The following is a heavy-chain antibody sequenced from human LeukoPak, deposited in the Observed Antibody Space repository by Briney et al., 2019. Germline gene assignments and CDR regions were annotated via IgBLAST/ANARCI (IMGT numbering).Heavy chain of an antibody. J-gene: IGHJ4*02. CDR2: INSGSSTI. D-gene: IGHD1-26*01. Sequence: GGSLRLSCAASGFTFSSYSMNWVRQAPGKGLEWVAYINSGSSTIYYADSVKGRFTISRDNAKNSVYLQMNSLRADDTAVYYCARVRSGSPDYWDQGTLVTVSS. CDR3: ARVRSGSPDY. CDR1: GFTFSSYS. V-gene: IGHV3-48*04.